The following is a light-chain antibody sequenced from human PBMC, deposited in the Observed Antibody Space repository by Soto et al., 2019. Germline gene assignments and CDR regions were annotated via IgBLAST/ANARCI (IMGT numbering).Light chain of an antibody. CDR2: GAS. J-gene: IGKJ4*02. Sequence: EIVMTQSPATLSVSPGERATLSCRASQSVSSNLAWYQQKPGQAPRLLIYGASTRATGIPARFSGSGSGTVFTLTISSQQSEDFAVYYCQQYNNWLTFGGGTKVEIK. CDR1: QSVSSN. CDR3: QQYNNWLT. V-gene: IGKV3-15*01.